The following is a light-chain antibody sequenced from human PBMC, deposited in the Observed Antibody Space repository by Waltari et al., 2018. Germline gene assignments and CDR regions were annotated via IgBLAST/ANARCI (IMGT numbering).Light chain of an antibody. CDR1: SSDVGGYNY. J-gene: IGLJ2*01. V-gene: IGLV2-14*01. CDR2: DVS. Sequence: QSALTQPAAVSGSPGQSITISCPGTSSDVGGYNYFSWYQQHPGKAPKLMIYDVSKRPSGVSNRFSGSKSGNTASLTISGLQAEDEADYYCSSYTSSSTLFGGGTKLTVL. CDR3: SSYTSSSTL.